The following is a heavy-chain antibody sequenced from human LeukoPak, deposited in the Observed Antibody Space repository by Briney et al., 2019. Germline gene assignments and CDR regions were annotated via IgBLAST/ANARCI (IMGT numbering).Heavy chain of an antibody. CDR2: IYYSGST. CDR1: GGSISSYY. Sequence: SETLSLTCTVSGGSISSYYWSWIRQPPGKGLEWIGYIYYSGSTNYNPSLKGRVTISVDTSKNQFSLKLSSVTAADTAVYYCRTRYGSGSTEVWGQGTLVTVSS. J-gene: IGHJ4*02. V-gene: IGHV4-59*08. D-gene: IGHD3-10*01. CDR3: RTRYGSGSTEV.